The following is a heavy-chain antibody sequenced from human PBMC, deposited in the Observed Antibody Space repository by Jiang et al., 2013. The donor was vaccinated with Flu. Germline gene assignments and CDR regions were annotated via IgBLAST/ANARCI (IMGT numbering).Heavy chain of an antibody. J-gene: IGHJ5*02. V-gene: IGHV1-8*01. CDR3: ARRKYCSSTSCYWFDP. CDR2: MNPNSGNT. Sequence: YDINWVRQATGQGLEWMGWMNPNSGNTGYAQKFQGRVTMTRNTSISTAYMELSSLRSEDTAVYYCARRKYCSSTSCYWFDPWGQGTLVTVSS. D-gene: IGHD2-2*01. CDR1: YD.